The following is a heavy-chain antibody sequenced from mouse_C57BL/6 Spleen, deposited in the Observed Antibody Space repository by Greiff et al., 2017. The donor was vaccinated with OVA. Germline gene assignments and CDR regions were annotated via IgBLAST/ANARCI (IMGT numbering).Heavy chain of an antibody. V-gene: IGHV1-52*01. Sequence: VQLQQPGAELVRPGSSVKLSCKASGYTFTSYWMHWVKQRPIQGLEWIGNIDPSDSETHYNQKFKDKATLTVDKSSSTAYMQLSSLTSEDSAVYYCARVRDYDGTPYAMDYWGQGTSVTVSS. CDR2: IDPSDSET. J-gene: IGHJ4*01. CDR1: GYTFTSYW. CDR3: ARVRDYDGTPYAMDY. D-gene: IGHD2-4*01.